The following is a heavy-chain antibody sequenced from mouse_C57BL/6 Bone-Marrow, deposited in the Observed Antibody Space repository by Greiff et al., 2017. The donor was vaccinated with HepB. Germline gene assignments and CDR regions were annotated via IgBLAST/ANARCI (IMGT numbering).Heavy chain of an antibody. CDR2: INPNNGGT. J-gene: IGHJ3*01. D-gene: IGHD2-5*01. Sequence: EVQLQQSGPELVKPGASVKIPCKASGYTFTDYNMDWVKQSHGKSLEWIGDINPNNGGTIYNQKFKGKATLTVDKSSSTAYMELRSLTSEDTAVYYSARRYSNYLACFAYWGQGTLVTVSA. V-gene: IGHV1-18*01. CDR1: GYTFTDYN. CDR3: ARRYSNYLACFAY.